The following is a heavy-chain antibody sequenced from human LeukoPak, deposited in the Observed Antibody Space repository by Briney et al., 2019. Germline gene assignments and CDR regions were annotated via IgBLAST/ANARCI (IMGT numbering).Heavy chain of an antibody. CDR2: ISAYNGNT. D-gene: IGHD3-22*01. J-gene: IGHJ5*02. Sequence: ASVKVSCKASGYSFIGYYMHWVRQAPGQGLEWMGWISAYNGNTNYAQKLQGRVTMTTDTSTSTAYMELRSLRSDDTAVYYCARSRYYYDSSGSERFDPWGQGTLVTVSS. CDR3: ARSRYYYDSSGSERFDP. V-gene: IGHV1-18*04. CDR1: GYSFIGYY.